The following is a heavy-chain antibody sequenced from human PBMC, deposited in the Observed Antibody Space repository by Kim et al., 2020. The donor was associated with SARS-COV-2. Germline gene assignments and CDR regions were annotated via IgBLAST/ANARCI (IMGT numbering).Heavy chain of an antibody. J-gene: IGHJ4*02. CDR2: IYYSGST. CDR3: ARWAKIAAQYYFDY. Sequence: SETLSLTCTVSGGSISSSSYYWGWIRQPPGKGLEWIGSIYYSGSTYYNPSLKSRVTISVDTSKNQFSLKLSSVTAADTAVYYCARWAKIAAQYYFDYWGQGTLVTVSS. CDR1: GGSISSSSYY. V-gene: IGHV4-39*01. D-gene: IGHD6-6*01.